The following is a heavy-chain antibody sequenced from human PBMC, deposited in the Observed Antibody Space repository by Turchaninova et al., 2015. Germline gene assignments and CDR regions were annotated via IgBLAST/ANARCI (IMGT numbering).Heavy chain of an antibody. J-gene: IGHJ4*02. D-gene: IGHD5-12*01. CDR3: ARLNSGYYRGPFEY. CDR2: IYPGDSDT. V-gene: IGHV5-51*01. Sequence: EVQLVQSGAEVKQPGGALTISCRGSGYRFTNYWIGWLCQMPGKGLEWMVIIYPGDSDTKYSPSFQGQVTMSVDKSITTAYLQWPSLKASDSAVYYCARLNSGYYRGPFEYWGQGTLVTVSS. CDR1: GYRFTNYW.